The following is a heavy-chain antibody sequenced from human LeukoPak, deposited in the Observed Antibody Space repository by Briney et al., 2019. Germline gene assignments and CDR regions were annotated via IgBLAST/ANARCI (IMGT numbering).Heavy chain of an antibody. V-gene: IGHV3-23*01. Sequence: GGSMRLSCAASGFILNNHAMTWVRQAPGKGLQWISVISGSGRTIEYEDSVKGRFTISRDNSKNTVSLQMNNLRVEDTAIYYCAKNVMVNRYIKYWGQGTPVTVSS. CDR1: GFILNNHA. J-gene: IGHJ4*02. CDR3: AKNVMVNRYIKY. CDR2: ISGSGRTI. D-gene: IGHD5-18*01.